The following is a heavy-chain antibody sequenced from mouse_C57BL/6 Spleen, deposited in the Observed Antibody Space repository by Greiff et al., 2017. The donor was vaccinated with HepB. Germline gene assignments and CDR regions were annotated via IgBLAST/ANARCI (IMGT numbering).Heavy chain of an antibody. CDR3: ARMIYYYGSGYFDV. V-gene: IGHV1-82*01. Sequence: VQLQQSGPELVKPGASVKISCKASGYAFSSSWMNWVKQRPGKGLEWIGRIYPGDGDTNYNGKFKGKATLTADKSSSTAYMQLSSLTSEDSAVYFCARMIYYYGSGYFDVWGTGTTVTVSS. D-gene: IGHD1-1*01. CDR2: IYPGDGDT. J-gene: IGHJ1*03. CDR1: GYAFSSSW.